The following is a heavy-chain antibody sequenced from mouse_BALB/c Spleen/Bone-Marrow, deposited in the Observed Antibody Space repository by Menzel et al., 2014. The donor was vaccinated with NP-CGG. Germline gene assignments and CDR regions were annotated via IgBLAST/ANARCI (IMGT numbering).Heavy chain of an antibody. CDR3: ARGGNYGY. CDR1: GYTFTNYW. D-gene: IGHD2-1*01. V-gene: IGHV1S132*01. J-gene: IGHJ2*01. Sequence: QVQLQQSGAELVKPGASVKLSCKTSGYTFTNYWTQWVKQRPGQGLGWIGEIFPGIGTTYYNEKFKGKATLTIDTSSSTAYMQLSSLTSEDSAVYFCARGGNYGYWGQGTTLTVSS. CDR2: IFPGIGTT.